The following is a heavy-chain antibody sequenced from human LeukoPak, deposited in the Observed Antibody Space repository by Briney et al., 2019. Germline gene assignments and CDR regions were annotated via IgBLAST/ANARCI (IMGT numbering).Heavy chain of an antibody. CDR3: AKDLGYSYGE. D-gene: IGHD5-18*01. Sequence: GGSLRLSCAASGFIFGSYAMRWVRQAPGKGLEWVAVISYDGSNKYYADSVKGRFTISRDNSKNTLYLQMNSLRAEDTAVYYCAKDLGYSYGEWGQGTLVTVSS. CDR2: ISYDGSNK. CDR1: GFIFGSYA. V-gene: IGHV3-30-3*01. J-gene: IGHJ4*02.